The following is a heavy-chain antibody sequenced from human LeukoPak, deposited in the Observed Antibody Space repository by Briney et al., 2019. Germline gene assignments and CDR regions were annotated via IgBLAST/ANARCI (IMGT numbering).Heavy chain of an antibody. CDR1: GGSISSNGYY. J-gene: IGHJ3*02. CDR3: ARVGRDSNAFDI. Sequence: SETLSLTCTVSGGSISSNGYYWGWIRQPPGTGLEWIGSIHYSGITYYNPSLKSRVTMSVDTSKNQFSLKLSSVTAADTAVYYCARVGRDSNAFDIWGQGTMVTVSS. V-gene: IGHV4-39*07. CDR2: IHYSGIT.